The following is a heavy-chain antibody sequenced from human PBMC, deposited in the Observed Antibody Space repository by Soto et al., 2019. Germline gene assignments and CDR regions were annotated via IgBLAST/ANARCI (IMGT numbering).Heavy chain of an antibody. CDR1: GGSISSSSYY. D-gene: IGHD3-10*01. V-gene: IGHV4-39*01. CDR2: IYYSGST. J-gene: IGHJ3*02. CDR3: ARLPYYYGSGSYGI. Sequence: QLQLQESGPGLVKPSETLSLTCTVSGGSISSSSYYWGWIRQPPGKGLEWIGSIYYSGSTYYNPSLTSRVNISVDTSKNQFSLKLSSVTAADTAVYYCARLPYYYGSGSYGIWGQGTMVTVSS.